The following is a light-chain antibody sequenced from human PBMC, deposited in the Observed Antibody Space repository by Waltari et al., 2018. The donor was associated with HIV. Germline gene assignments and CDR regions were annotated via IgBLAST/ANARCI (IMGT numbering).Light chain of an antibody. CDR1: QRVSIN. CDR3: HEYNKWPFT. CDR2: DTS. Sequence: EAVMTQSPATLSVSPGERATLSCKASQRVSINLAWYQQKPGQAPRFLIYDTSTRATGVPARFSGSGSGTEFTLTISSLQSEDFAIYYCHEYNKWPFTFGPGTKVEIK. V-gene: IGKV3-15*01. J-gene: IGKJ3*01.